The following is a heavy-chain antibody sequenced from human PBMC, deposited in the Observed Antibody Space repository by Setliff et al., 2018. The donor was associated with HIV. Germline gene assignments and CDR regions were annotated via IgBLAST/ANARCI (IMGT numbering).Heavy chain of an antibody. CDR1: GYSFTSYW. V-gene: IGHV5-51*01. D-gene: IGHD2-8*01. CDR3: ARRAFNGYYFDS. Sequence: GESLKISCKGSGYSFTSYWIDWVRQMPGKGLEWMGIIYPGDSDTRYSPSFQGKVTISADRSITTAYLQWSSLKASDTAIYYCARRAFNGYYFDSWGQGTLVTVSS. J-gene: IGHJ4*02. CDR2: IYPGDSDT.